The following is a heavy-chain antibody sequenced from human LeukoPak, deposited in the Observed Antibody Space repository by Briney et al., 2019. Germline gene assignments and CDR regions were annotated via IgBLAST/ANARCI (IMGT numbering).Heavy chain of an antibody. Sequence: GGSLRLSCAASGFTFSDYYMSWIRQAPGKGLEWVSYISSSGSTIYYADSVKGRFTISRDNAKNSLYLQMNSLRAEDTAVYYCARDTIQLWSRGHGMGVWGQGTTVTVSS. CDR3: ARDTIQLWSRGHGMGV. CDR1: GFTFSDYY. CDR2: ISSSGSTI. J-gene: IGHJ6*02. V-gene: IGHV3-11*01. D-gene: IGHD5-18*01.